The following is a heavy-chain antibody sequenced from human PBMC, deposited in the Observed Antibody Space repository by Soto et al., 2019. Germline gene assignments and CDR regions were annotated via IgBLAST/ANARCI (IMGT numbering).Heavy chain of an antibody. D-gene: IGHD3-10*01. Sequence: PSETLSLTCAVSGGSISSGGYSWSWVRQPPGKGLEWIGYIYHSGSTYYNPSLKSRVTMSVDTPKNQFSLKLSSVTAADTAVYYCARRGYGPGFPYYYGMDVWGQGTTVTVSS. V-gene: IGHV4-30-2*02. CDR3: ARRGYGPGFPYYYGMDV. CDR1: GGSISSGGYS. CDR2: IYHSGST. J-gene: IGHJ6*02.